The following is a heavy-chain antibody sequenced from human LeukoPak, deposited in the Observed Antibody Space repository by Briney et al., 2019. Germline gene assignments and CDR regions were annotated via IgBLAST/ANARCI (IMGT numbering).Heavy chain of an antibody. J-gene: IGHJ4*02. D-gene: IGHD1-26*01. CDR2: ISSSSSYI. CDR3: ASALRGALNY. CDR1: GFTFSSYS. V-gene: IGHV3-21*01. Sequence: PGGSLRLPCAASGFTFSSYSKNWVRQAPGKGLEWVSSISSSSSYIYYADSVKGRFTISRDNAKNSLYLQMNSLRAEDTAVYYCASALRGALNYWGQGTLVTVSS.